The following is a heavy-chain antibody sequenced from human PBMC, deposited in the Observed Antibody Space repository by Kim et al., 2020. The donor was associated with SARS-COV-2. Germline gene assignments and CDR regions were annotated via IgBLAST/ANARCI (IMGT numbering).Heavy chain of an antibody. D-gene: IGHD6-13*01. CDR3: ARESPRYSSSFDY. Sequence: YANSVKGRFTISRDNSKNTLYLQMGSLRAEDMAVYYCARESPRYSSSFDYWGQGTLVTVSS. J-gene: IGHJ4*02. V-gene: IGHV3-64*01.